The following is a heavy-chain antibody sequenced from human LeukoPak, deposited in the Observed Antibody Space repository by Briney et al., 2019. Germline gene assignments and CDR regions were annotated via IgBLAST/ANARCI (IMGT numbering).Heavy chain of an antibody. CDR3: AKAHGGPHYYDYAVFDY. CDR2: ISGSGGST. J-gene: IGHJ4*02. D-gene: IGHD3-22*01. Sequence: PGGSLRLSCAASGFTFSSYGMSWVRQAPGKGLEWVSAISGSGGSTYYADSVKGRFTISRDNSKNTLYLQMNSLRAEDTAVYYCAKAHGGPHYYDYAVFDYWGQGTLVTVSS. V-gene: IGHV3-23*01. CDR1: GFTFSSYG.